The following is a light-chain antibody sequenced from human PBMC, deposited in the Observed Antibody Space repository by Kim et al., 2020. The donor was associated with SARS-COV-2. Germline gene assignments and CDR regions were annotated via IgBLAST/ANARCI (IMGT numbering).Light chain of an antibody. Sequence: DIQMTQSPSTLSASVGDRVTITCRASQRISIWLAWFQQKPGKAPKLLIYKASTLESGVPSRFSGSGSGTQFTLTITSLQPDDSATYYCHQYDTYWTFGQGTKVDIK. V-gene: IGKV1-5*03. CDR3: HQYDTYWT. J-gene: IGKJ1*01. CDR1: QRISIW. CDR2: KAS.